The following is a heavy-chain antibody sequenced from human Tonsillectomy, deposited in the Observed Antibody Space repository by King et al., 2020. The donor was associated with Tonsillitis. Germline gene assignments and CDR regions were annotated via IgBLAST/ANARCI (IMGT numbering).Heavy chain of an antibody. V-gene: IGHV3-64D*06. D-gene: IGHD6-19*01. J-gene: IGHJ4*02. CDR3: VKETSGWYDY. CDR2: ISSSGGST. CDR1: GFTFSNYA. Sequence: VQLVESGGGLVQPGGSLRLSCSASGFTFSNYAMHWVRQAPGKGLEYVSAISSSGGSTYYADSVKDRFTISRDNSKNTLYLQMSSLRTEDTAVYYCVKETSGWYDYWGQGTLVTVSS.